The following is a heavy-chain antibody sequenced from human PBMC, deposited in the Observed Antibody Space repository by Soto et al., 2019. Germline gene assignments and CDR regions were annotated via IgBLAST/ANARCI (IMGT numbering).Heavy chain of an antibody. Sequence: GGSLRLSCAASGFTFSSDWMDWVRQAPGKGLEWVANINQDGSEKNYVDSVKGRFTIFRDNAKNSLYLQWSSLKASDSAMYYCASGGDASGHHAFDIWGLGTMVTVSS. CDR3: ASGGDASGHHAFDI. J-gene: IGHJ3*02. D-gene: IGHD6-19*01. CDR2: INQDGSEK. V-gene: IGHV3-7*03. CDR1: GFTFSSDW.